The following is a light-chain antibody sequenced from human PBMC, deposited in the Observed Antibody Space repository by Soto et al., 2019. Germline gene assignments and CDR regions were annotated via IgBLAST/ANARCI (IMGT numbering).Light chain of an antibody. V-gene: IGKV1-9*01. CDR3: QQINSYPLYT. J-gene: IGKJ2*01. CDR2: AAS. Sequence: IQLTQSPSSLSASVGDRVTITCRASQGISSYLAWYQQKPGKAPKLLIYAASTLQSGVPSRLSGSGSGTDFPLTISSLQPEVFSPYSCQQINSYPLYTFGQGTKLQIK. CDR1: QGISSY.